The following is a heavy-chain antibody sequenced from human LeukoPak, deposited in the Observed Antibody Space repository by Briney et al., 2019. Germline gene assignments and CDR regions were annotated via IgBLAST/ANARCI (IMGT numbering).Heavy chain of an antibody. D-gene: IGHD6-6*01. CDR2: IIPILGIA. Sequence: SVRVSCKASGGTFSSYAISWVRQAPGQGLEWMGRIIPILGIANYAQKFQGRVTITADKSTSTAYMELSSLRSEDTAVYYCARDYIAARPLDYWGQGTLVTVSS. CDR3: ARDYIAARPLDY. V-gene: IGHV1-69*04. CDR1: GGTFSSYA. J-gene: IGHJ4*02.